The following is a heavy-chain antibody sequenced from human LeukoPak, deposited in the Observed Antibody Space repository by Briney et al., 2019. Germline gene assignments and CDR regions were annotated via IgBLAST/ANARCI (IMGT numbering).Heavy chain of an antibody. J-gene: IGHJ4*02. Sequence: PGGSLRLSCAASGFTFSSYAMSWVRQAPGKGLEWVSAISGSGGSTYYADSVKGRFTISRDNSKNTLYLQMNSLRAEDTAVYYCAKDIGSSSSSLPDLWYWGQGTLVTVSS. CDR1: GFTFSSYA. CDR2: ISGSGGST. V-gene: IGHV3-23*01. D-gene: IGHD6-6*01. CDR3: AKDIGSSSSSLPDLWY.